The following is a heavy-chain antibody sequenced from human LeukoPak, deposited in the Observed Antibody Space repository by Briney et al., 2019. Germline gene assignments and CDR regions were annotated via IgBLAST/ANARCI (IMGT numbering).Heavy chain of an antibody. CDR1: GYTFSNYA. CDR3: ARDYGSGTYSLYYYGLDV. J-gene: IGHJ6*02. Sequence: ASVKVSCKTSGYTFSNYAISWVRQAPGQGLECMGCISTYTGNTKYAQKFQGRVTMTTETSTSTAFMELRSLESDDTAVYYCARDYGSGTYSLYYYGLDVWGQGTTVTVSS. V-gene: IGHV1-18*01. D-gene: IGHD3-10*01. CDR2: ISTYTGNT.